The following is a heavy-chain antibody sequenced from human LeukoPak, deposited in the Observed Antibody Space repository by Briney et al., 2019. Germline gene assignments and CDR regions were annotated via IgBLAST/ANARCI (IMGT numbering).Heavy chain of an antibody. J-gene: IGHJ4*02. CDR3: TTDLFLMFYYGSGRSPRFDY. Sequence: PGGSLRLSCAASGFTFRNVWMGWVRQAPGKGLEWVGRIKSKTDGGITEYAAPVKGRFTISRDDSQNTLYLQMNSLKTEDTAVYYCTTDLFLMFYYGSGRSPRFDYWGQGTLVTVSS. D-gene: IGHD3-10*01. CDR2: IKSKTDGGIT. CDR1: GFTFRNVW. V-gene: IGHV3-15*01.